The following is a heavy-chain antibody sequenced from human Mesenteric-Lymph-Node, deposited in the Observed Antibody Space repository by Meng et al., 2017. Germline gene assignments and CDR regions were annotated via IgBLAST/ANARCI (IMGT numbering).Heavy chain of an antibody. CDR3: ARDPDNWNAVEYYYYGMDV. J-gene: IGHJ6*02. V-gene: IGHV3-30*04. CDR1: GFTFSSYA. CDR2: ISYDGSNK. Sequence: GGSLRLSCAASGFTFSSYAMHWVRQAPGKGLEWVAVISYDGSNKYYADSVKGRFTISGDNSKNTLYLQMNSLRAEDTAVYYCARDPDNWNAVEYYYYGMDVWGQGTTVTVSS. D-gene: IGHD1-20*01.